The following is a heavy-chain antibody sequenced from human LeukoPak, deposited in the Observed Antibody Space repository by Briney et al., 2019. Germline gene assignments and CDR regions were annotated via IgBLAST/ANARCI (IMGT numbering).Heavy chain of an antibody. CDR2: ISGSGGST. J-gene: IGHJ4*02. CDR1: GFTFSSYA. V-gene: IGHV3-23*01. Sequence: GGSLRLSCGASGFTFSSYAMSWVRQAPGNGPEWVSGISGSGGSTYYADSVKGRFTISRDNSKNTLYLQMNSLRVEDTAVYYCANGKRTFDYWGQGTLVTVSS. CDR3: ANGKRTFDY.